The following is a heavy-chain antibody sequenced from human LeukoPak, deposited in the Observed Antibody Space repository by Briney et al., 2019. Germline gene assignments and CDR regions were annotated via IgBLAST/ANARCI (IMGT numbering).Heavy chain of an antibody. CDR1: GFTFSSYW. CDR2: TSDVGRST. J-gene: IGHJ4*02. V-gene: IGHV3-74*01. Sequence: GGSLRLSCAASGFTFSSYWIHWVRQAPGKGLVWVSRTSDVGRSTNYADSVKGRFTISRDNAKNTLYLQMNNLRVEDTAVYYCARWDYDFWSGRADFWGRGTLVTVSS. D-gene: IGHD3-3*01. CDR3: ARWDYDFWSGRADF.